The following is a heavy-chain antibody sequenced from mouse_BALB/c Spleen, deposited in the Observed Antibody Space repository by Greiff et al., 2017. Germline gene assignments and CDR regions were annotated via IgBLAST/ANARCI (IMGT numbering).Heavy chain of an antibody. Sequence: EVHLVESGGDLVKPGGSLKLSCAASGFTFSSYGMSWVRQTPDKRLEWVATISSGGSYTYYPDSVKGRFTISRDNAKNTLYLQMSSLKSEDTAMYYCASPRGYGNYVVPYAMDYWGQGTSVTVSS. CDR1: GFTFSSYG. CDR2: ISSGGSYT. CDR3: ASPRGYGNYVVPYAMDY. V-gene: IGHV5-6*01. D-gene: IGHD2-1*01. J-gene: IGHJ4*01.